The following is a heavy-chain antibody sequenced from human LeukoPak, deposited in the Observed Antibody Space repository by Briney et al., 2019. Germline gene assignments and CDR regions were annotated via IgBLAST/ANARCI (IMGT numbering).Heavy chain of an antibody. Sequence: GGSLRLSCATSGFTFSSYWMHWVRQAPGKGLVWVSRISSDGNIMTYADSVKGRFTISRDNPKNTLYLQMNSLRAEDTAMYYCASNIVVAGTELGYWGQGTLVTVSS. CDR3: ASNIVVAGTELGY. CDR1: GFTFSSYW. J-gene: IGHJ4*02. V-gene: IGHV3-74*01. D-gene: IGHD6-19*01. CDR2: ISSDGNIM.